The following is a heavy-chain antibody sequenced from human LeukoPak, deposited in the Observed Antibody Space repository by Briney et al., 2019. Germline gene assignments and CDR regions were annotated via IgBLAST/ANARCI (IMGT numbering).Heavy chain of an antibody. CDR2: IYYSGST. CDR3: ATSMTETTYAFDI. V-gene: IGHV4-59*01. Sequence: SETLSLTCAVYGGSFSGYYWSWIRQPPGKGLEWIGYIYYSGSTNYNPSLKSRVTISVDTSKNQFSLKLSSVTAADTAVYYCATSMTETTYAFDIWGQGTMVTVSS. D-gene: IGHD1-7*01. CDR1: GGSFSGYY. J-gene: IGHJ3*02.